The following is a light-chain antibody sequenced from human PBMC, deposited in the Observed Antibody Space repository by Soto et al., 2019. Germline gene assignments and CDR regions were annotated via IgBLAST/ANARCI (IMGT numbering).Light chain of an antibody. J-gene: IGKJ3*01. Sequence: DIQMTQSPSTLSASVADRVTITCRASQSISSWLAWYQQKPGKAPKLLIYKASSLESGVPSRFSGSGSGTEFTLTISSLQPDDFATYYCQQYNSYSQTFGPGTKVDIK. CDR2: KAS. CDR3: QQYNSYSQT. CDR1: QSISSW. V-gene: IGKV1-5*03.